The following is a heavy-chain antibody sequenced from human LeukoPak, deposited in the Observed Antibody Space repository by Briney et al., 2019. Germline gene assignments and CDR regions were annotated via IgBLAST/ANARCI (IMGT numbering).Heavy chain of an antibody. D-gene: IGHD3-22*01. CDR3: AKILDFYYDGSSYSPVFDY. CDR2: ISSSGGST. Sequence: GGSLRLSCAASGFTFSIYSMTWVRQAPGKGLEWVSAISSSGGSTYYADSVKGRFTISRGNSKNTLYLQMNSLRAEDTAIYYCAKILDFYYDGSSYSPVFDYWGQGTLVTVSS. CDR1: GFTFSIYS. J-gene: IGHJ4*02. V-gene: IGHV3-23*01.